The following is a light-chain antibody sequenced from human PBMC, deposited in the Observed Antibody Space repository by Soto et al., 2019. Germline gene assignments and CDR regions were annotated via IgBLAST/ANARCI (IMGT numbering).Light chain of an antibody. Sequence: IVLTQSPATLSLSPGERATLYCRASQSVSSYLAWYQHKPGQAPRLLIYGTSSRATGIPDRFSGSGSGTDFTLTISRLEPEDFAVYYCQQYGSSITFGQGTRLEIK. V-gene: IGKV3-20*01. CDR3: QQYGSSIT. J-gene: IGKJ5*01. CDR1: QSVSSY. CDR2: GTS.